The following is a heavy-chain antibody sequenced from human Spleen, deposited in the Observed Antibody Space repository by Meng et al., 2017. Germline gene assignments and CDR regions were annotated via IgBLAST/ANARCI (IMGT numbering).Heavy chain of an antibody. Sequence: QVQLQESGRVLVKPSQTLSLTCTVSGGSISSGDYYWSWIRQPPGKGLEWIGYIYYSGSTYYNPSLKSRVTISVDTSKNQFSLKLSSVTAADTAVYYCARYVFDSSSLYSNWFDPWGQGTLVTVSS. J-gene: IGHJ5*02. V-gene: IGHV4-30-4*01. CDR2: IYYSGST. D-gene: IGHD3-22*01. CDR1: GGSISSGDYY. CDR3: ARYVFDSSSLYSNWFDP.